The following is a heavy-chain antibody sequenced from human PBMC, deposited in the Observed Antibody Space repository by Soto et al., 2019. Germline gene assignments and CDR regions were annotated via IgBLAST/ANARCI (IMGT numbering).Heavy chain of an antibody. J-gene: IGHJ5*02. Sequence: SETLSLTCKVSGTSITTDDWWTWVRQPPGKGLEWIGEIHHRGSPNYNPSLRSRVTISVDTSKNQFSLKLTSLTAADTAVYYCARSPPGPSYWFDPWGQGNLVTVS. CDR1: GTSITTDDW. V-gene: IGHV4-4*02. CDR2: IHHRGSP. CDR3: ARSPPGPSYWFDP.